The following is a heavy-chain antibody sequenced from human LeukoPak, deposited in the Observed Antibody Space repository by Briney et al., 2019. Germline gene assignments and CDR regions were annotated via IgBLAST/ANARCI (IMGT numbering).Heavy chain of an antibody. J-gene: IGHJ4*02. CDR2: INHNGST. CDR1: GGSFSGYY. V-gene: IGHV4-34*01. D-gene: IGHD6-13*01. CDR3: ARRGGSSWYGGSFDY. Sequence: PSETLSLTCAVYGGSFSGYYWSWIRQPPGKGLEWIGEINHNGSTNYNPSLKSRVTISVDTSKNQFSLKLSSVTAADTAVYYCARRGGSSWYGGSFDYWGQGTLVTVSS.